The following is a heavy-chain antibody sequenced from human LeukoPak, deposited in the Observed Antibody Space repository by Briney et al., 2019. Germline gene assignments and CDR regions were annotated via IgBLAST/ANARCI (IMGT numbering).Heavy chain of an antibody. CDR1: GYRFISYW. V-gene: IGHV5-51*01. Sequence: GESLKISCKSSGYRFISYWIGWVRQMPGKGLEWMGIIYPGDSDTRYSPSFQGQVTVSADKSISTAYLQWSSLKASDTAMYYCARRLLWDGAFDIWGQGTMVTVSS. CDR2: IYPGDSDT. D-gene: IGHD3-10*01. J-gene: IGHJ3*02. CDR3: ARRLLWDGAFDI.